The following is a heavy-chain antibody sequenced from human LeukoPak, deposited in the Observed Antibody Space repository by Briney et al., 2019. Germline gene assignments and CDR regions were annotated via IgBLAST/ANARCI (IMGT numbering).Heavy chain of an antibody. J-gene: IGHJ4*02. Sequence: SETLSLTCTVSGGSIRTYYWSWIRQPAGKALEWIGRIHTSGSTDYNPSLESRVSMSVDTSKNQFSLKLRSVTAADTAVYYCGREGSMTARPFVSIDYWGQGTLVTVSS. CDR1: GGSIRTYY. CDR3: GREGSMTARPFVSIDY. V-gene: IGHV4-4*07. CDR2: IHTSGST. D-gene: IGHD6-6*01.